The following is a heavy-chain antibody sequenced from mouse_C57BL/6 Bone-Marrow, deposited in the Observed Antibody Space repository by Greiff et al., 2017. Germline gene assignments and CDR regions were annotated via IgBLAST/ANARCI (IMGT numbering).Heavy chain of an antibody. Sequence: QVQLQQPGTELVKPGASVKLSCKASGYTFTSYWMHWVKQRPGQGLEWIGNINPSNGGTNYNEKFKSKATLTVDKSSTTAYMQLSSLTSEDSAVYYCARSGITTVVVPFDYWGQGTTLTVSS. CDR1: GYTFTSYW. CDR3: ARSGITTVVVPFDY. V-gene: IGHV1-53*01. D-gene: IGHD1-1*01. J-gene: IGHJ2*01. CDR2: INPSNGGT.